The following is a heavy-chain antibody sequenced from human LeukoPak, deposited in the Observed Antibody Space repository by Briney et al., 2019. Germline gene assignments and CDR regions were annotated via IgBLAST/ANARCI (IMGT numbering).Heavy chain of an antibody. J-gene: IGHJ6*02. Sequence: SETLSLTCAVSGGSISSGGYSWSWIRQPPGKGLEWIGYIYHSGSTYYNPSLKSRVTISVDGSKNQFSLKLSSVTAADTAVYYCARSPDYYDSSGLMDVWGQGTTVTVSS. CDR1: GGSISSGGYS. CDR2: IYHSGST. V-gene: IGHV4-30-2*01. D-gene: IGHD3-22*01. CDR3: ARSPDYYDSSGLMDV.